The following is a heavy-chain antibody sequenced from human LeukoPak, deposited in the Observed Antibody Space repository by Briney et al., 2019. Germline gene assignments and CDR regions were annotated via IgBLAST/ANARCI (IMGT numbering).Heavy chain of an antibody. CDR2: ISAYNGNT. V-gene: IGHV1-18*01. CDR3: ARDQDCGGDCSIGPIDY. CDR1: GGTFSSYA. Sequence: ASVKVSCKASGGTFSSYAISWVRQAPGQGLEWMGWISAYNGNTNYAQKLQGRVTMTTDTSTSTAYMELRSLRSDDTAVYYCARDQDCGGDCSIGPIDYWGQGTLVTVSS. D-gene: IGHD2-21*02. J-gene: IGHJ4*02.